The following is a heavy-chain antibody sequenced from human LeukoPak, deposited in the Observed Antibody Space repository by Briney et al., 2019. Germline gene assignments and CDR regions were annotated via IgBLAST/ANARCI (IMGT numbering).Heavy chain of an antibody. D-gene: IGHD3-22*01. CDR1: GFTFSSYG. CDR3: AKGEDYYDSSERIGSLFDY. J-gene: IGHJ4*02. CDR2: ISYDGSNK. V-gene: IGHV3-30*18. Sequence: GGSLRLSCAASGFTFSSYGMHWVRQAPGKGLEWVAVISYDGSNKYYADSVKGRFTISRDNSKNTLYLQMNSLRAEDTAVYYCAKGEDYYDSSERIGSLFDYWGQGTLVTVSS.